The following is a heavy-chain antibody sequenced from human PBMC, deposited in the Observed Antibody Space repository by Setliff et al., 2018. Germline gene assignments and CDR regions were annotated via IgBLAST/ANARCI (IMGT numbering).Heavy chain of an antibody. CDR3: ARDQGAFFECFDY. CDR2: IVPRDAIT. Sequence: GASVKVSCKAPGATFANFALNWVRQAPGQGPEWMGGIVPRDAITKYAPKFQGRPTITADKSTNTVYMELSSLRSDDTAVYFCARDQGAFFECFDYWGQGSLVTVSS. V-gene: IGHV1-69*10. J-gene: IGHJ4*02. D-gene: IGHD3-16*01. CDR1: GATFANFA.